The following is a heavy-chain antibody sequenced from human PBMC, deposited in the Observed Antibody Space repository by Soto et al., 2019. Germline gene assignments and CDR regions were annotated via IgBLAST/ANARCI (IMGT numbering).Heavy chain of an antibody. J-gene: IGHJ5*02. CDR1: GSTFTSYG. CDR2: ISAYNGNT. D-gene: IGHD3-10*01. V-gene: IGHV1-18*01. CDR3: ARVRYYYGSGSYYNVPWFEP. Sequence: ASLKVSCKTSGSTFTSYGISCGRHTPGQGLELMGWISAYNGNTNYAQKLQGRVTMTTDTSTSTAYMELRSLRSDDTAVYYCARVRYYYGSGSYYNVPWFEPWGQGTLVTVSS.